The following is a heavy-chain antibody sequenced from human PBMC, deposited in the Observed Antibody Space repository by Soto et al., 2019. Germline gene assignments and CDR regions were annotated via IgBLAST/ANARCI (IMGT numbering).Heavy chain of an antibody. V-gene: IGHV3-30-3*01. CDR1: GFTFSSYA. Sequence: QVQLVESGGGVVQPGRSLRLSCAASGFTFSSYAMHWVRQAPGKGLEWVAVISYDGSNKYYADYVKGRFTISRDNSKNTLYLQMNSLRAEDTAVYYCARDGGYSSSSGRFYWGQGTLVTVSS. J-gene: IGHJ4*02. CDR3: ARDGGYSSSSGRFY. D-gene: IGHD6-6*01. CDR2: ISYDGSNK.